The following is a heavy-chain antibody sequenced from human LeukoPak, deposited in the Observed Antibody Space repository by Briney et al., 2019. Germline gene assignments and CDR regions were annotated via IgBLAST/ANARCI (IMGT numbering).Heavy chain of an antibody. Sequence: GGSLRLSCAASGFTFSSYSMNWVRQAPGKGLEWVSSISNSSSYIYYADSVKGRFTISRDNAKNSLYLQMNSLRAEDTAVYYCARDIYYYDSSGYYFPGGSDYWGQGTLVTVSS. CDR1: GFTFSSYS. J-gene: IGHJ4*02. V-gene: IGHV3-21*01. CDR3: ARDIYYYDSSGYYFPGGSDY. CDR2: ISNSSSYI. D-gene: IGHD3-22*01.